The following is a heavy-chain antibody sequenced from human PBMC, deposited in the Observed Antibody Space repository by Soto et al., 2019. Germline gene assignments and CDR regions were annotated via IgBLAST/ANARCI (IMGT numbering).Heavy chain of an antibody. CDR3: ARDRDKWLVRGTVDFGY. J-gene: IGHJ4*02. Sequence: XSVKVSCKASGYTFTSYGISWVRQAPGQGLEWMGWISAYNGNTNYAQKLQGRVTMTTDTSTSTAYMELRSLRSDDTAVYYCARDRDKWLVRGTVDFGYWGQGALVTVSS. V-gene: IGHV1-18*01. CDR1: GYTFTSYG. D-gene: IGHD6-19*01. CDR2: ISAYNGNT.